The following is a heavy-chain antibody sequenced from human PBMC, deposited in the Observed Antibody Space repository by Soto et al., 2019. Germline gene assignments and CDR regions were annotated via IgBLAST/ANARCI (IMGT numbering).Heavy chain of an antibody. Sequence: EVQLLESGGGSVQPGGSLRLSCAASGFTLSTFSMSWVRQAPGRGLEWISSISGGGRPISYADSVKGRLTISRDNAKNSLYLQMDSLADEDTDLYYSAIDLGWDVDSWGQGTLVTVSS. CDR3: AIDLGWDVDS. CDR1: GFTLSTFS. D-gene: IGHD6-19*01. J-gene: IGHJ1*01. V-gene: IGHV3-48*02. CDR2: ISGGGRPI.